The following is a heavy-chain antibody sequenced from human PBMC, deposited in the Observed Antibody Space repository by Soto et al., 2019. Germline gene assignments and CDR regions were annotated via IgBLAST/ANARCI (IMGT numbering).Heavy chain of an antibody. J-gene: IGHJ4*02. D-gene: IGHD3-9*01. CDR3: ARDADTTGHYSHFDL. Sequence: QVQLVESGGGVVQPGGSLRLSCVASGFTFSYYGFHWVRQAPGKGLEWVAVMHTGGNEKYYVDSVKGRFTVYRDDSRNMVYLEMSGLRAEYTAEYFCARDADTTGHYSHFDLWGRGALVAVS. CDR1: GFTFSYYG. CDR2: MHTGGNEK. V-gene: IGHV3-33*08.